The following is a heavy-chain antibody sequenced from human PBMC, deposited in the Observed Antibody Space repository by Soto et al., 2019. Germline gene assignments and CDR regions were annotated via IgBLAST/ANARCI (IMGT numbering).Heavy chain of an antibody. V-gene: IGHV1-69*12. CDR3: ARVGDDSSGYYCWGYFDY. CDR2: IIPIFGTA. J-gene: IGHJ4*02. Sequence: QVQLVQSGAEVKKPGSSVKVSCKASGGTFSSYAISWVRQAPGQGLEWMGGIIPIFGTANYAQKFQGRVTITADESTSTAYMELSSRRSEDTAVYYCARVGDDSSGYYCWGYFDYWGQGTLVTVSS. CDR1: GGTFSSYA. D-gene: IGHD3-22*01.